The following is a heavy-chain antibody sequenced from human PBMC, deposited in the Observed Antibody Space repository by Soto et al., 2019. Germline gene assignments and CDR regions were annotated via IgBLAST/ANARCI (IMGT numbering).Heavy chain of an antibody. Sequence: ASVKVSCKASGYNVTSYGISWVRQAPGQGLEWMGWISAYNGNTNYAQKPQGRVTMTTDTSNSTAYMELGGLRSDDTAVYSCASNLVAVVVATTYYYYGMDVWGQGTTVTVSS. CDR3: ASNLVAVVVATTYYYYGMDV. D-gene: IGHD2-15*01. CDR2: ISAYNGNT. CDR1: GYNVTSYG. J-gene: IGHJ6*02. V-gene: IGHV1-18*01.